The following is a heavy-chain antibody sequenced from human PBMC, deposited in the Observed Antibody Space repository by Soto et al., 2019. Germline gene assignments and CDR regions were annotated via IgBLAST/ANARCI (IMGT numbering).Heavy chain of an antibody. CDR1: GFTFSSYA. D-gene: IGHD5-12*01. CDR3: ARDGPYSGYDYPNWFDP. V-gene: IGHV3-30-3*01. Sequence: LRLSCAASGFTFSSYAMHWVRQAPGKGLEWVAVISYDGSNKHYADSVKGRFTISRDNAKNSLYLQMNSLRDEDTAVYYCARDGPYSGYDYPNWFDPWGQGTLVTVSS. J-gene: IGHJ5*02. CDR2: ISYDGSNK.